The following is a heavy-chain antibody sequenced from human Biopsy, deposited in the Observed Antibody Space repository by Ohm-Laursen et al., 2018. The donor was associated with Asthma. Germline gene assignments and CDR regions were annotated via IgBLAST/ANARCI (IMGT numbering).Heavy chain of an antibody. J-gene: IGHJ6*02. D-gene: IGHD3-3*01. CDR3: ARRITIFGVVQKDHGMDA. Sequence: GTLSLTCTVSGGSMTPTSHYWDWIRQAPGKGLEWIGYISYGGKTSYNPSLKNRVTISRDTSKNQFSLRPTSVTAADTAVYFCARRITIFGVVQKDHGMDAWGQGTTVIASS. V-gene: IGHV4-39*01. CDR2: ISYGGKT. CDR1: GGSMTPTSHY.